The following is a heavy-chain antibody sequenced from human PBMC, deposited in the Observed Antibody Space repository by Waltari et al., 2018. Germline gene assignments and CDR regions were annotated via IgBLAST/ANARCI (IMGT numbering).Heavy chain of an antibody. CDR3: ARDTYYYDSSGYYGY. CDR1: GGTFSSYA. Sequence: QVQLVQSGAEVKKPGSSVKVSCKASGGTFSSYAISWVRQAPGQGLEWMGGIIPIVGAANYAQKFQGRVTITADESTSTAYMELSSLRSEDTAVYYCARDTYYYDSSGYYGYWGQGTLVTVSS. CDR2: IIPIVGAA. V-gene: IGHV1-69*01. D-gene: IGHD3-22*01. J-gene: IGHJ4*02.